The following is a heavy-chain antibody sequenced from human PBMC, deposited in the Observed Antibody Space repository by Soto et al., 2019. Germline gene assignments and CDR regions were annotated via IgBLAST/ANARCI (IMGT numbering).Heavy chain of an antibody. V-gene: IGHV3-30*18. Sequence: PGGSLRLSCAASGFTFSSYCMHWVRQAPGKGLEWVAVISYDGSNKYYADSVKGRFTISRDNSKNTLYLQMNSLRAEDTAVYYCAKDPYSSGWYQDYWGQGTLVTVSS. D-gene: IGHD6-19*01. CDR3: AKDPYSSGWYQDY. J-gene: IGHJ4*02. CDR1: GFTFSSYC. CDR2: ISYDGSNK.